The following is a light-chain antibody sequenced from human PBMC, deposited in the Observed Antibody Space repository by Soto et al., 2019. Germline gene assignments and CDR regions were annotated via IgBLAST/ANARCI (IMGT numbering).Light chain of an antibody. J-gene: IGKJ1*01. Sequence: ENVLTQSPGTLSLSPGERATLSCRASQSVGTYLAWYQHKPGQAPRLLIFDASKRATGIPARFSGSGSGTYFTITISSLEPEYFAVYYCQHRSNWPSWTFGEGTKVEIK. V-gene: IGKV3-11*01. CDR2: DAS. CDR1: QSVGTY. CDR3: QHRSNWPSWT.